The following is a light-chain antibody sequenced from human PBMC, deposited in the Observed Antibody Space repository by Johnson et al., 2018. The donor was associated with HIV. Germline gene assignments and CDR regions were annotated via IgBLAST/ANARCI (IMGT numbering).Light chain of an antibody. CDR1: SSNIGNKY. Sequence: QPVLTQPPSVSAAPGQKVTISCSGSSSNIGNKYVSWYQQLPGTAPKLLIYENNKRPSGIPDRFSGSKSGTSATLGITGLQTGDEADYYCGTWDSSLSAFYVFGTGTKVTVL. V-gene: IGLV1-51*02. CDR2: ENN. J-gene: IGLJ1*01. CDR3: GTWDSSLSAFYV.